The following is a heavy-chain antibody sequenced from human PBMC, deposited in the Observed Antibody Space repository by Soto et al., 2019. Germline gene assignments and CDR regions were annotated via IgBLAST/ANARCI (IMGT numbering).Heavy chain of an antibody. CDR2: MSYSGDLT. V-gene: IGHV3-23*01. CDR3: AKDDTRTSGLYYFDD. D-gene: IGHD3-16*01. Sequence: GGSLRLSCAASVFTFSTLSMGWVRQAPGKGLECVSVMSYSGDLTYYADSVKGRFTISRDNSKNTMYLQMDSLRADDTAVYYCAKDDTRTSGLYYFDDWGQGTMVTVSS. J-gene: IGHJ4*02. CDR1: VFTFSTLS.